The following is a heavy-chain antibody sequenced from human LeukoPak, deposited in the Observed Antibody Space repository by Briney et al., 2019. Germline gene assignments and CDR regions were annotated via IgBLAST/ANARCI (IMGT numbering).Heavy chain of an antibody. D-gene: IGHD3-3*01. CDR3: ARSFYDFWSGPPFDP. CDR1: GFTFSDYY. J-gene: IGHJ5*02. Sequence: GGSLRLSCAASGFTFSDYYMSWIRQAPGKGLEWVSYISSSGSTIYYADSVKGRFTISRDNAKNSLYLQMNSLRAEDTAVYYCARSFYDFWSGPPFDPWGQGTLVTVSS. CDR2: ISSSGSTI. V-gene: IGHV3-11*04.